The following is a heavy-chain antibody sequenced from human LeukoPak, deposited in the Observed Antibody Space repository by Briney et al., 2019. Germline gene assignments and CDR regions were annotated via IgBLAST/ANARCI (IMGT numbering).Heavy chain of an antibody. CDR2: IYYSGST. V-gene: IGHV4-59*01. CDR1: GFSISSYY. J-gene: IGHJ4*02. CDR3: ARGDVVVPLDY. D-gene: IGHD2-2*01. Sequence: SETLSFTCTVSGFSISSYYWSWIRQPPGKGLEWIGCIYYSGSTNYNPSLKGRATISVDTSKNQFSLKLSSVTAADTAVYYCARGDVVVPLDYWGQGTLVTVSS.